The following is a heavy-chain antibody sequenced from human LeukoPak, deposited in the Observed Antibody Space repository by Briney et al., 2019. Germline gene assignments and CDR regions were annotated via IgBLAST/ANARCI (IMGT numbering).Heavy chain of an antibody. Sequence: PSETLSLTCTVSGYSISSGYYWGWVRQAPGKGLEWVSAISGSGDSTYYADSVKGRFTIPRDNSKNTLYLQMNSLRVEDTAVYYCAKDRGIISDYWGQGTLVTVSS. J-gene: IGHJ4*02. D-gene: IGHD3-10*01. CDR3: AKDRGIISDY. CDR1: GYSISSGYY. V-gene: IGHV3-23*01. CDR2: ISGSGDST.